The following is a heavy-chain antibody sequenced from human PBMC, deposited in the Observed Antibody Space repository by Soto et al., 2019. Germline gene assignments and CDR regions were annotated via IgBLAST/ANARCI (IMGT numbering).Heavy chain of an antibody. D-gene: IGHD4-17*01. Sequence: ASVKVSCKASGGTFSSYAISWVRQAPGQGLEWMGGIIPIFGTANYAQKFQGRVTITADESTSTAYMELSSLRSEDTAVYYCARAYYGDVHLRYGMDVWGQGTTVTVSS. J-gene: IGHJ6*02. V-gene: IGHV1-69*13. CDR2: IIPIFGTA. CDR3: ARAYYGDVHLRYGMDV. CDR1: GGTFSSYA.